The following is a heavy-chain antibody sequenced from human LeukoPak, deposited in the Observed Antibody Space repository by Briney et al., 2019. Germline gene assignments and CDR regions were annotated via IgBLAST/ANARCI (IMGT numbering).Heavy chain of an antibody. CDR3: ARDGHASTSQALFDWFDP. CDR2: INPSGGST. D-gene: IGHD2-2*01. J-gene: IGHJ5*02. V-gene: IGHV1-46*01. CDR1: GYTFTSYY. Sequence: ASVKVSCKASGYTFTSYYMHWVRQAPGQGLEWVGIINPSGGSTSYAQKFQGRVTMTRDTSTSTVYMELSSLRSEDTAVYYCARDGHASTSQALFDWFDPWGQGTLVTVSS.